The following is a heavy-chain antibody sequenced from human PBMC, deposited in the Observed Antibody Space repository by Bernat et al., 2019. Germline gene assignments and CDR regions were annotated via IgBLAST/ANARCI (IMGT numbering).Heavy chain of an antibody. CDR1: GFTFSSYG. CDR3: AKDHSSSWFPNY. CDR2: ISYDGSNK. Sequence: QVQLVESGGGVVQPGRSLRLSCAASGFTFSSYGMHWVRQAPGKGLEWVAVISYDGSNKYYADSVKGRCTISRDNSKNTLYLQMNSLRAEDTAVYYCAKDHSSSWFPNYWGQGTLVTVSS. J-gene: IGHJ4*02. V-gene: IGHV3-30*18. D-gene: IGHD6-13*01.